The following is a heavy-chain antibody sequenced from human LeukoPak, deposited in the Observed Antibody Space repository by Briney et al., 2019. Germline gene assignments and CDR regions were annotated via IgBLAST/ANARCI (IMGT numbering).Heavy chain of an antibody. Sequence: SETLSLTCTVSGGSISSGGYYWSWIRQHPGKGLEWIGYIYYSGSTYYNPSLKSRVTISVDTSKNQFSLKLSSVTAADTAVYYCARDRNGALWFGELVDYWGQGTLVTVSS. CDR3: ARDRNGALWFGELVDY. D-gene: IGHD3-10*01. CDR2: IYYSGST. CDR1: GGSISSGGYY. V-gene: IGHV4-31*03. J-gene: IGHJ4*02.